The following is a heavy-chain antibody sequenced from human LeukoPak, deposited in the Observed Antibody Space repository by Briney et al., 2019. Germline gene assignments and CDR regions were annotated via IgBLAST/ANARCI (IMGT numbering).Heavy chain of an antibody. CDR2: ISAYKGNT. V-gene: IGHV1-18*01. Sequence: ASVKVSCKASGYPFVSYGMSWVRQAHGQELEWRGWISAYKGNTNYAQKFQGRATMTTDTSTSTGYMELRSLRSDDTAVYYCARDHGGKVDRYFDVWGRGTLVTVSS. CDR3: ARDHGGKVDRYFDV. CDR1: GYPFVSYG. J-gene: IGHJ2*01. D-gene: IGHD2-15*01.